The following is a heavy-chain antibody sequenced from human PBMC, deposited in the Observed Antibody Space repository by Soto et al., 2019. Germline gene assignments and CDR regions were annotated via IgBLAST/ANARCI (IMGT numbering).Heavy chain of an antibody. Sequence: GGSLRLSCATSGFTFSHYAMSWVRQAPGKGLEWVSAISGSGGSTYYADSVKGRFTISRDNSKNTLYLQMNSLRAEDTAVYYCAKDRGPRIAVASGYVWGQGTLVTVSS. CDR3: AKDRGPRIAVASGYV. D-gene: IGHD6-19*01. CDR1: GFTFSHYA. CDR2: ISGSGGST. V-gene: IGHV3-23*01. J-gene: IGHJ4*02.